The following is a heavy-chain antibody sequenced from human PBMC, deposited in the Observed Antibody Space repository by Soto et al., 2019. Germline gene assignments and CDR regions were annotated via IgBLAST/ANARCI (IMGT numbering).Heavy chain of an antibody. CDR3: ERAGSSYGSYYYGMDV. J-gene: IGHJ6*02. CDR1: GFTFSSYA. CDR2: ISYDGSNK. D-gene: IGHD5-18*01. V-gene: IGHV3-30-3*01. Sequence: SLRLSCAASGFTFSSYAMHWVRQAPGKGLEWVAVISYDGSNKYYADSVKGRFTISRDNSKNTLYLQMNSLRAEDTAVYYCERAGSSYGSYYYGMDVWGQGTTVTVSS.